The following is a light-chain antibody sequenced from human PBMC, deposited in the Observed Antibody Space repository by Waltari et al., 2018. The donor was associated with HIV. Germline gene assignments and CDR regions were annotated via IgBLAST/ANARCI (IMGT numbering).Light chain of an antibody. CDR2: KDN. J-gene: IGLJ2*01. CDR3: QSADSSGTS. CDR1: TLPKKF. Sequence: SDEVTQTPSVSVSPGQPARLTCSGETLPKKFVYWYQQKPGQAPVVVIYKDNERPSGIPERFSGSSSGTRATLTISGVQAEDEADYYCQSADSSGTSFGGGTKLTVL. V-gene: IGLV3-25*03.